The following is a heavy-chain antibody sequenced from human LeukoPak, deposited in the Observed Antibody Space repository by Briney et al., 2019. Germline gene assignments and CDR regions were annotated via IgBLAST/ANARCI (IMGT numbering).Heavy chain of an antibody. Sequence: GGSLRLSCAASGFTFSSYGMSWVRQAPGKGLEWVSAISTSGYGTYYADSVKGRFTISRDNSKNTLYLQMNSLRAEDTAVYYCAKSGGTYSLWYFDLWGRGTLVTVSS. D-gene: IGHD2-15*01. V-gene: IGHV3-23*01. CDR2: ISTSGYGT. CDR3: AKSGGTYSLWYFDL. J-gene: IGHJ2*01. CDR1: GFTFSSYG.